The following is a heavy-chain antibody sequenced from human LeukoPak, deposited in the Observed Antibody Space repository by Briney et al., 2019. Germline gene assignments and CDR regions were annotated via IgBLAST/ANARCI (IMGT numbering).Heavy chain of an antibody. J-gene: IGHJ4*02. CDR2: IYYSGST. CDR1: GGSISTYY. CDR3: ARDGGSYHHDY. D-gene: IGHD1-26*01. V-gene: IGHV4-59*01. Sequence: SETLSLTCTVSGGSISTYYWSWIRQPPGKGLEWIGYIYYSGSTSYNPSLKSRVTISVDTSKNQFSLKLSSVTAADTAVYYCARDGGSYHHDYWGQGTLVTVSS.